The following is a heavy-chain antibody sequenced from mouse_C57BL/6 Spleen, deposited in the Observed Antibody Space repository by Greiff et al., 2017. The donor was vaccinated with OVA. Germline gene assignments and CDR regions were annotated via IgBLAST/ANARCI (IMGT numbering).Heavy chain of an antibody. Sequence: EVVLVESVGGLVKPGGSLKLSCAASGFTFSDYGMHWVRQAPEKGLEWVAYISSGSSTIYYADTVKGRFTISRDNAKNTLFLQMTSLRSEDTAMYYCARRAVRDAMDYWDQGTSVTVSS. CDR1: GFTFSDYG. J-gene: IGHJ4*01. CDR3: ARRAVRDAMDY. CDR2: ISSGSSTI. D-gene: IGHD1-1*01. V-gene: IGHV5-17*01.